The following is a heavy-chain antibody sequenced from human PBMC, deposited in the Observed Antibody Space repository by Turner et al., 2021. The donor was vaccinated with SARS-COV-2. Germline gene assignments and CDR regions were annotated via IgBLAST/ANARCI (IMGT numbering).Heavy chain of an antibody. V-gene: IGHV1-2*02. CDR3: ARGGSNYPYYYYGLDV. CDR2: VNQSLDIT. Sequence: QVQLVQSGAEVKKPGASVKVFCTAFGYTFSGYYIHWMRQAPGQGLEWMGWVNQSLDITNYRQRFQDRVTMTRDTSISTAYMELNSLTSDDTAIYDCARGGSNYPYYYYGLDVWGQGTTVTVSS. CDR1: GYTFSGYY. J-gene: IGHJ6*02. D-gene: IGHD4-4*01.